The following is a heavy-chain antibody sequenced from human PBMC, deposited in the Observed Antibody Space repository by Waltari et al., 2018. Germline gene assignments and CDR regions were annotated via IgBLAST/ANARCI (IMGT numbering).Heavy chain of an antibody. CDR1: GGTFSSYT. V-gene: IGHV1-69*08. CDR2: IIPILGIA. CDR3: ARDLGSSRMATQGDAFDI. J-gene: IGHJ3*02. D-gene: IGHD5-12*01. Sequence: QVQLVQSGAEVKKPGSSVKVSCKASGGTFSSYTISWVRQAPGQGLEWMGRIIPILGIANYAQKFQGRVTITADKSTSTAYMELSSLRSEDTAVYYCARDLGSSRMATQGDAFDIWGQGTMVTVSS.